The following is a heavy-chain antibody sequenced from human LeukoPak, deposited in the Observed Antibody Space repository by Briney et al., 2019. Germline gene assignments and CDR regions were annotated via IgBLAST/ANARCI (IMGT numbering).Heavy chain of an antibody. CDR3: ARDLSTAPTSPDHYYSDY. CDR1: GYTFTGYY. J-gene: IGHJ4*02. D-gene: IGHD5-18*01. V-gene: IGHV1-2*02. CDR2: INPNSGGT. Sequence: ASVKVSCKASGYTFTGYYMHWVRQAPGQGLEWMGWINPNSGGTNYAQKFQGRVTMTRDTSISTAYMELSRLRSDDTAVYYCARDLSTAPTSPDHYYSDYWGQGTLVTVSS.